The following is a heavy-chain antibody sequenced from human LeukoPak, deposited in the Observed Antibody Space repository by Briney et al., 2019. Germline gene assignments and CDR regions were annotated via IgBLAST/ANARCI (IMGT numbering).Heavy chain of an antibody. D-gene: IGHD6-13*01. CDR3: ATLSGYSSSWSAPYFDY. CDR2: IYYSGST. CDR1: GGSISSSSYY. J-gene: IGHJ4*02. Sequence: SETLSLTCTVSGGSISSSSYYWGWIRQPPGKGLEWIGSIYYSGSTYYNPSFKGRATISVDTSKNEFSLKLSSVTAADTAVYYCATLSGYSSSWSAPYFDYWGQGTLVTVSS. V-gene: IGHV4-39*01.